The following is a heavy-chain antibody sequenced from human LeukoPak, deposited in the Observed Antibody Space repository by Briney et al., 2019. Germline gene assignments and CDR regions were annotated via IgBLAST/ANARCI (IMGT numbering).Heavy chain of an antibody. D-gene: IGHD3-16*01. CDR1: GYTFTSYD. V-gene: IGHV1-8*01. Sequence: ASVKVSCKGSGYTFTSYDINWVRQAPGQGLEWMGWMNPNSGNTGYAQKFQGRVTITRNTSISTAYMELSSLRSEDTAVYYCASSSSGGGEFDYWGQGTLVTVSS. CDR3: ASSSSGGGEFDY. J-gene: IGHJ4*02. CDR2: MNPNSGNT.